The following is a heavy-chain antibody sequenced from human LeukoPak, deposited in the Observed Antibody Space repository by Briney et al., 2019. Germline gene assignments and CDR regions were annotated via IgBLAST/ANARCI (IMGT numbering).Heavy chain of an antibody. CDR2: IWYDGSNK. Sequence: GGSLRLSCAASGFTFSSYGMHWVRQAPGKGLEWVAVIWYDGSNKYYADSVKGRFTISRDNSKNTLYLQMNSLRAEDTAVYYCAKDAIKYSSSSLDYWGQGTLVTVSS. D-gene: IGHD6-6*01. CDR3: AKDAIKYSSSSLDY. V-gene: IGHV3-33*06. CDR1: GFTFSSYG. J-gene: IGHJ4*02.